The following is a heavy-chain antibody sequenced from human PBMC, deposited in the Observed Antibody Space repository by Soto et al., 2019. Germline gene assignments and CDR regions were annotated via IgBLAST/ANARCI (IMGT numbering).Heavy chain of an antibody. V-gene: IGHV1-8*01. D-gene: IGHD5-12*01. CDR1: GYTFTSYD. CDR3: ARVYSGYGSATYYYYMDV. Sequence: ASVKVSCKASGYTFTSYDINWVRQATGQGLEWMGWMNPNSGNTGYAQKFQGRVTMTRNTSISTAYMELSSLRSEDTAVYYCARVYSGYGSATYYYYMDVWGKGTTVTVSS. J-gene: IGHJ6*03. CDR2: MNPNSGNT.